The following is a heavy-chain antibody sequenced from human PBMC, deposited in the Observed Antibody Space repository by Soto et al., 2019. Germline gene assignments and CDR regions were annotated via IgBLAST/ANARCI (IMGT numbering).Heavy chain of an antibody. CDR3: ARLRIATNNYKWFDP. CDR2: IYVTGAV. J-gene: IGHJ5*02. CDR1: GAARNSGNYY. D-gene: IGHD2-21*01. V-gene: IGHV4-31*03. Sequence: SETLSRTCSVSGAARNSGNYYWSWIRQVPGKGLEWIGHIYVTGAVDYNPSLRDRITISQDTSERQFSLNLRLVTAADTAVYYCARLRIATNNYKWFDPWGQGTLVPVSS.